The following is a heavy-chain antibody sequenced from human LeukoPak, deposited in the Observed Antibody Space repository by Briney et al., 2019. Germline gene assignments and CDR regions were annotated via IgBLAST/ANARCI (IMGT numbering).Heavy chain of an antibody. V-gene: IGHV3-21*01. Sequence: GGSLRLSCAASGFTFSSYSMTWVRQAPGKGLEWVSSISSSSSYIYYADSVKGRFTISRDNAKNSLYLQMNSLRAEDTAVYYCARESEQWLVHAVDYWGQGTLVTVSS. D-gene: IGHD6-19*01. CDR1: GFTFSSYS. CDR2: ISSSSSYI. CDR3: ARESEQWLVHAVDY. J-gene: IGHJ4*02.